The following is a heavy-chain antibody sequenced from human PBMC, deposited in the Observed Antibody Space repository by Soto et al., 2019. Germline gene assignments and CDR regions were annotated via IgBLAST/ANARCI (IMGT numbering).Heavy chain of an antibody. CDR1: GFTFSSYA. V-gene: IGHV3-30-3*01. CDR2: ISDDGSNK. D-gene: IGHD6-19*01. Sequence: QVQLVESGGGVVQPGRSLRLSCAASGFTFSSYAMHWVRQAPGKGLEWVAVISDDGSNKYYADSVKGRFTISRDNSKNTLYLQMNSLRAEDTAGYYWARSCIAVGGDYWGQGTLVTVSS. J-gene: IGHJ4*02. CDR3: ARSCIAVGGDY.